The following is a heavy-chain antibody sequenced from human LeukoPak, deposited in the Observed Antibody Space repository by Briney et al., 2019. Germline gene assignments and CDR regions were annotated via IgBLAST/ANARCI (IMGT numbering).Heavy chain of an antibody. CDR2: FDPEDGET. Sequence: ASVKVSCKVSGYTLTELSMHWVRQAPGKGLEWMGGFDPEDGETIYAQKFQGRVTMTEDTSTDTAYMELSSLGSDDTAVYYCARDLLDYYDSSGYPHFDYWGQGTLVTVSS. CDR3: ARDLLDYYDSSGYPHFDY. V-gene: IGHV1-24*01. J-gene: IGHJ4*02. CDR1: GYTLTELS. D-gene: IGHD3-22*01.